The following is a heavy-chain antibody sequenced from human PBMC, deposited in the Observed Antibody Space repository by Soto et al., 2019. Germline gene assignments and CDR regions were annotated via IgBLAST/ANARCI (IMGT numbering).Heavy chain of an antibody. V-gene: IGHV4-61*01. CDR2: IYYSGST. CDR3: ARYAGSSWFDY. D-gene: IGHD6-13*01. CDR1: GGSVSSGSYY. Sequence: SETLSLTCTVSGGSVSSGSYYWSWIRQPPGKGLEWIGYIYYSGSTNYNPSLKSRVTISVDTSKNQFSLKLSSVTAADTAVYYCARYAGSSWFDYWGQGILVTVSS. J-gene: IGHJ4*02.